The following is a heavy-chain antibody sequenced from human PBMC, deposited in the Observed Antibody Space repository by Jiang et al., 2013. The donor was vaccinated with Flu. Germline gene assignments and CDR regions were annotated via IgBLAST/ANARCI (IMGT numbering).Heavy chain of an antibody. CDR2: ISWDGGST. D-gene: IGHD1-1*01. J-gene: IGHJ6*02. Sequence: RLSCAASGFTFDDYTMHWVRQAPGKGLEWVSLISWDGGSTYYADSVKGRFTISRDNSKNSLYLQMNSLRTEDTALYYCAKDGPSNWNDVSYYGMDVWGQGTTVTVSS. CDR1: GFTFDDYT. V-gene: IGHV3-43*01. CDR3: AKDGPSNWNDVSYYGMDV.